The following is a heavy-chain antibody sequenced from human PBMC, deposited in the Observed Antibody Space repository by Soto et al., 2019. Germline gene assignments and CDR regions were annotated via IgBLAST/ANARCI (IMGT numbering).Heavy chain of an antibody. Sequence: EVQLVESGGGLVQPGGSLRLSCAASGFTFSSYEMNWVRQAPGKGLEWVSYISSSGSTIYYADSVKGRFTISRDNAKNSLYLQMNSLRAEDTAVYYCARRPGSLSWFDPWGQGTLVTVSS. J-gene: IGHJ5*02. CDR2: ISSSGSTI. V-gene: IGHV3-48*03. CDR3: ARRPGSLSWFDP. CDR1: GFTFSSYE.